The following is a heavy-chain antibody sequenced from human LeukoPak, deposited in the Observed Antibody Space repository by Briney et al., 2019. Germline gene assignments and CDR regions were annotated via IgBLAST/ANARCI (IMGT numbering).Heavy chain of an antibody. V-gene: IGHV3-23*01. CDR3: AKTGGDLWSGYSST. Sequence: PGGSLRLSCAASGFSFSNYVMSWVRQAPGKGLEWISTISGSGTQTYYADSVKGRFTISRDNSKNTLYLQMNSLRAEDTAVYYCAKTGGDLWSGYSSTWGQGTLVTVSS. D-gene: IGHD3-3*01. CDR2: ISGSGTQT. J-gene: IGHJ4*02. CDR1: GFSFSNYV.